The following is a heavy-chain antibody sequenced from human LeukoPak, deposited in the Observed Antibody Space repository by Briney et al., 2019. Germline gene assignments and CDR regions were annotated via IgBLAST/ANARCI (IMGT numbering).Heavy chain of an antibody. J-gene: IGHJ6*03. CDR2: IYTSGST. CDR1: GGSISSYY. V-gene: IGHV4-4*07. D-gene: IGHD6-6*01. CDR3: ARSSIAARPSYYYYYNMDV. Sequence: SETLSLTCTVSGGSISSYYWSWIRQPAGKGLEWIGRIYTSGSTNYNPSLKSRVTMSVDTSKNQFSLKLSSVTAADTAVYYCARSSIAARPSYYYYYNMDVWGKGTTVTVSS.